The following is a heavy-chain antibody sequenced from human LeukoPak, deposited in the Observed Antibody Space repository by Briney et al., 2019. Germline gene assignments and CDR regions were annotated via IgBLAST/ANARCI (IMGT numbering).Heavy chain of an antibody. CDR3: ARDLRLDYYDSSGYYFDY. D-gene: IGHD3-22*01. J-gene: IGHJ4*02. V-gene: IGHV3-48*03. CDR2: ISSSGSTI. Sequence: GGSLRPSCAASGFTFSSYEMNWVRQAPGKGLEWVSYISSSGSTIYYADSVKGRFTISRDNAKNSLYLQMNSLRAEDTAVYYCARDLRLDYYDSSGYYFDYWGQGTLVTVSS. CDR1: GFTFSSYE.